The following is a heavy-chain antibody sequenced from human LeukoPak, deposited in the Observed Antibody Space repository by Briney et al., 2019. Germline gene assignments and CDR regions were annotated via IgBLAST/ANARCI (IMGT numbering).Heavy chain of an antibody. CDR2: IYYSGST. J-gene: IGHJ1*01. CDR1: GGSISSYY. V-gene: IGHV4-59*01. Sequence: SETLSLTCTVSGGSISSYYWSWIRQPPGKGLEWIGHIYYSGSTNYNPSLKSRVTISVDTSKNQFSLKLSSVTAADTAVYYCAGDPTAEYFQHWGQGTLVTVSS. CDR3: AGDPTAEYFQH.